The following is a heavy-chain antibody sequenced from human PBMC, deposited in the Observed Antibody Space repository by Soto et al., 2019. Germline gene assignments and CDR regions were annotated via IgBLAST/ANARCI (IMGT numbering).Heavy chain of an antibody. CDR2: IYTGGGT. D-gene: IGHD4-17*01. V-gene: IGHV3-66*01. J-gene: IGHJ4*02. Sequence: EVKLVESGGGLVQPGGSLRLSCAASGFTVSGNYMTWVRQSPGEGLEWVSVIYTGGGTHYADSVKGRFTISRDNSKNTLYLQMDSLRAEDSAVYYCASSIYGDFDNWGQGTLVTVSS. CDR1: GFTVSGNY. CDR3: ASSIYGDFDN.